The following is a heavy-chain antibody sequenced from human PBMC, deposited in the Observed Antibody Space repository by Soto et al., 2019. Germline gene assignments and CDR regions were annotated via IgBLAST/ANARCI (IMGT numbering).Heavy chain of an antibody. V-gene: IGHV1-46*01. Sequence: QVQLVQSGAEVRKPGASVKVSCKASGYSLTSYYMHWVRQAPGQGLEWMGITNPSDGSTNYAQKFQGRVTMTSDTSTSSVYMEMSSLRPEDTAMYYCARSYVTSRPIDFWGQGTLVTVSS. CDR1: GYSLTSYY. D-gene: IGHD3-10*02. CDR2: TNPSDGST. J-gene: IGHJ4*02. CDR3: ARSYVTSRPIDF.